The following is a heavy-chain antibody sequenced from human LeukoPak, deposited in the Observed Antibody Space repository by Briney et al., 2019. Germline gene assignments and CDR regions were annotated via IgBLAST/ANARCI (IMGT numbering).Heavy chain of an antibody. CDR1: GFTFSSYA. CDR3: AREVQAYDFWSTDYYMDV. V-gene: IGHV3-23*01. Sequence: PGGSLRLSCAASGFTFSSYAMSWVRQAPGKGLEWVSAISGSGGSTYYADSVKGRFTISRDNSKNTLYLQMNSLRAEDTAVYYCAREVQAYDFWSTDYYMDVWGRGTTVTVSS. J-gene: IGHJ6*03. CDR2: ISGSGGST. D-gene: IGHD3-3*01.